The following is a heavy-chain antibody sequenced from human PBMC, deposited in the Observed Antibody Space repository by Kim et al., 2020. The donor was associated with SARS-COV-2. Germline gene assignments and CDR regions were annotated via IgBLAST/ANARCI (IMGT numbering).Heavy chain of an antibody. Sequence: SETLSLTCAVSGGSISSSNWWSWVRQPPGKGLEWIGEIYHSGSTNYNPSLKSRVTISVDKSKNQFSLKLSSVTAADTAVYYCAREQGSGWYEPEYYFDYWGQGTLVTVSS. V-gene: IGHV4-4*02. J-gene: IGHJ4*02. D-gene: IGHD6-19*01. CDR3: AREQGSGWYEPEYYFDY. CDR2: IYHSGST. CDR1: GGSISSSNW.